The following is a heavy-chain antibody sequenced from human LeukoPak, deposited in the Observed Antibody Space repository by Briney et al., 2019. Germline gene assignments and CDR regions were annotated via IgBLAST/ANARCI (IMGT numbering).Heavy chain of an antibody. Sequence: GASVKVSCKASGYTFTGYYMHWVRQATGQGLDWMGWINPNSGGTNYEKKFQGRVTMTRDTSISTAYMELSRLRSDDTAVYYCARGARFLEWLLYGLDYWGQGTLVTVSS. CDR2: INPNSGGT. CDR1: GYTFTGYY. J-gene: IGHJ4*02. V-gene: IGHV1-2*02. D-gene: IGHD3-3*01. CDR3: ARGARFLEWLLYGLDY.